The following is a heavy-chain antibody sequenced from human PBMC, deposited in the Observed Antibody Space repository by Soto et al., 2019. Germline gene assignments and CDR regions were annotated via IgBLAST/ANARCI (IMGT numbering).Heavy chain of an antibody. V-gene: IGHV1-24*01. J-gene: IGHJ4*02. CDR2: FDPEDGET. D-gene: IGHD2-8*01. CDR3: ALMVYAAPFDY. Sequence: VKVSCKVSGYTLTELSMHWVRQAPGKGLEWMGGFDPEDGETIYAQKFQGRVTMTRNTSISTAYMELSSLRSEDTAVYYCALMVYAAPFDYWGQGTLVTVSS. CDR1: GYTLTELS.